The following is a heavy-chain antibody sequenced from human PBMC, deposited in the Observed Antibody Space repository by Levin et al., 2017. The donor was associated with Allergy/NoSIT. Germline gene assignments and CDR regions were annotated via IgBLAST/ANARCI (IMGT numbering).Heavy chain of an antibody. CDR2: ISTSSSYI. V-gene: IGHV3-21*01. CDR3: ARDHSSSGGNFDY. Sequence: GGSLRLSCASSGFTFSSYSMNWVRQAPGKGLEWVSSISTSSSYIYYADSVKGRFTISRDNAKNSLYLQMNSLRAEDTAVYYCARDHSSSGGNFDYWGQGTLVTVSS. CDR1: GFTFSSYS. J-gene: IGHJ4*02. D-gene: IGHD2-15*01.